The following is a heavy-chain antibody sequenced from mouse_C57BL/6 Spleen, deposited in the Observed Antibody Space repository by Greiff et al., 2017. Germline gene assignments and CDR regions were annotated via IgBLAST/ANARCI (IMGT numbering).Heavy chain of an antibody. D-gene: IGHD2-1*01. CDR1: GYTFTSYW. J-gene: IGHJ1*03. CDR3: AQDGPNYVGYFDV. CDR2: INPSNGGT. V-gene: IGHV1-53*01. Sequence: QVQLQQPGAELVKPGASVKLSCKASGYTFTSYWMHWVKQRPGQGLEWIGNINPSNGGTNYNEKFKSKATLTVDKSSTTAYMQLSSLTSEDSAVYSCAQDGPNYVGYFDVWGTGTTVTVSS.